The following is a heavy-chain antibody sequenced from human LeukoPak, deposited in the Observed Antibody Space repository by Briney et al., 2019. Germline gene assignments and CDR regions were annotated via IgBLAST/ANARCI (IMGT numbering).Heavy chain of an antibody. V-gene: IGHV1-58*02. J-gene: IGHJ4*02. Sequence: SVKVSCKASGFTFTSSAMQWVRQARGQRLEWIGWIVVGSGNTNYAQKFQERVTITRDMSTSTAYMELSSLRSEDTAVYYCAADGYYDSSGYFIFDYRGQGTLVTVSS. CDR2: IVVGSGNT. CDR3: AADGYYDSSGYFIFDY. CDR1: GFTFTSSA. D-gene: IGHD3-22*01.